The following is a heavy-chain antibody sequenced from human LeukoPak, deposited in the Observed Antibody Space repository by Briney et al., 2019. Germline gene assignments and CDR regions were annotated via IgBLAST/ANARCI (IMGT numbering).Heavy chain of an antibody. Sequence: GGSLRLSCAPSGFTFSNYGMHWARQAPGKGLEWVAFIRYDGTNKYYAYSQKGRFTISRDNSKNTLYLQMNSLRAEDTAVYYCARGLAAGYYWGQGTLVTDSS. CDR3: ARGLAAGYY. CDR1: GFTFSNYG. J-gene: IGHJ4*02. D-gene: IGHD3-10*01. CDR2: IRYDGTNK. V-gene: IGHV3-30*02.